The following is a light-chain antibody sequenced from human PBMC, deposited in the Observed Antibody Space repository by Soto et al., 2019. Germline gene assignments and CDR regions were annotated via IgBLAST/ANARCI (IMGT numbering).Light chain of an antibody. CDR2: LGS. Sequence: DIVMTQSPLSLPVIPGEPASISCRSSQSLLQSNGYNFLDWYLQKPGQSPQLLIYLGSNRASGGPDRFSGSGSGTDFTLKISRVEAEDVGVYYCMQALQSPITFGQGTKLEIK. CDR1: QSLLQSNGYNF. V-gene: IGKV2-28*01. J-gene: IGKJ2*01. CDR3: MQALQSPIT.